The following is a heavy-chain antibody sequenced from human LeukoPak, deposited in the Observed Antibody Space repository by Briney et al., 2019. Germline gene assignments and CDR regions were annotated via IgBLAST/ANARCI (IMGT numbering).Heavy chain of an antibody. V-gene: IGHV4-61*02. CDR3: ARNDGSNYAYYFDN. CDR1: GGSISSGTYY. CDR2: IYASGST. J-gene: IGHJ4*02. Sequence: TLSLTCTVSGGSISSGTYYWSWLRQPAGTGLEWIGRIYASGSTNYSPSLKSRVTISGDTSKNQFSLKLSSVTAADTAVYYCARNDGSNYAYYFDNWGQGTLVTVSS. D-gene: IGHD4-11*01.